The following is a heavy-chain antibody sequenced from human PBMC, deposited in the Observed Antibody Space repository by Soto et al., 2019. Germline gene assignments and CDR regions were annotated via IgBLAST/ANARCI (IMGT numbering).Heavy chain of an antibody. CDR3: ARDLAAGDL. CDR1: GYTFINYY. Sequence: PAASVKVSCKASGYTFINYYIHWVRQAPGQGPEWMAIINPMGGSTNYAQEFQGRVTLTSDTSTSTVYMELSSLRFEDTALFYCARDLAAGDLWGQGTLVTVSS. J-gene: IGHJ5*02. V-gene: IGHV1-46*01. D-gene: IGHD6-13*01. CDR2: INPMGGST.